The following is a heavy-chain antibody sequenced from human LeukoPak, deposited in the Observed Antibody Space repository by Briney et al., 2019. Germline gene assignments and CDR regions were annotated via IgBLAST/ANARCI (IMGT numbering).Heavy chain of an antibody. CDR2: ISPGGPT. D-gene: IGHD5-12*01. V-gene: IGHV3-23*01. J-gene: IGHJ4*02. CDR1: GFPFSSHG. Sequence: PGGSLRLSCAGSGFPFSSHGMNWVRQAPGMGLEWVSGISPGGPTYYADSVKGRFTISRDDSKNTLYLQMKNLRAEDTAVYYCAKDGAWLRFDDWGQGILVSVSS. CDR3: AKDGAWLRFDD.